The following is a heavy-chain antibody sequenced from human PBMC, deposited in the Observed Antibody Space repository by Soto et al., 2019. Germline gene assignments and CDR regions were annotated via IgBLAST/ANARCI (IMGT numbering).Heavy chain of an antibody. CDR1: GDSVSSNSAA. Sequence: QVPLQQSGPGLVKPSQTLSLTCAISGDSVSSNSAAWNWIRQSPSRGLEWLGRTYYRSKWYNDYAVSVKSRITINPDTSKNQSSLQLNSVTPEDTAVYYCARADWNYAGMINAFDIWGQGTMVTVSS. V-gene: IGHV6-1*01. D-gene: IGHD1-7*01. CDR3: ARADWNYAGMINAFDI. CDR2: TYYRSKWYN. J-gene: IGHJ3*02.